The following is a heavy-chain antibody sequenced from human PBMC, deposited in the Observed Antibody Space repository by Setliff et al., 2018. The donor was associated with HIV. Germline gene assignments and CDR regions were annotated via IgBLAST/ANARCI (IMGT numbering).Heavy chain of an antibody. J-gene: IGHJ4*02. CDR1: GYTLTELS. CDR2: FDPEDGET. V-gene: IGHV1-24*01. CDR3: ATRTRWIQLSFDGIFDY. Sequence: GASVKVSCKVSGYTLTELSIHWVRQAFGKGLEWMGGFDPEDGETMYAQKFQGRVIMTEDTSTDTAYMELSSLTSEDTAVYYCATRTRWIQLSFDGIFDYWGQGTPVTSPQ. D-gene: IGHD5-18*01.